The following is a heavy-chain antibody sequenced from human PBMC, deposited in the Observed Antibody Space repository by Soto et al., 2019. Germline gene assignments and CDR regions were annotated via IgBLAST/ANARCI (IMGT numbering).Heavy chain of an antibody. J-gene: IGHJ4*02. CDR1: GGSISSTSSY. Sequence: SETLSLTCTVSGGSISSTSSYWAWIRQPPGKGLECIGCIYYNGNTNYNPSLKSRVTISVDTSKNQFTLNLNSVTAADTAVYYCARHATRSYDYWGQGTLVTV. CDR2: IYYNGNT. V-gene: IGHV4-39*01. CDR3: ARHATRSYDY.